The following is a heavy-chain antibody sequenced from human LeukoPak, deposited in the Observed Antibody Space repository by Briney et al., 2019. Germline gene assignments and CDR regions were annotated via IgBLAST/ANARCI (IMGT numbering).Heavy chain of an antibody. CDR2: RYYSGST. D-gene: IGHD3-22*01. CDR3: ARDAPNYYDSSGHYYGAFDI. CDR1: GGSVSSYY. Sequence: SETLSLTCTVSGGSVSSYYWSWIRQSPGKGLQWIGSRYYSGSTYYTPSLKSRITISVDMSKNQFSPRLSSVNAADTAVYYCARDAPNYYDSSGHYYGAFDIWGQGTMVTVSS. V-gene: IGHV4-39*07. J-gene: IGHJ3*02.